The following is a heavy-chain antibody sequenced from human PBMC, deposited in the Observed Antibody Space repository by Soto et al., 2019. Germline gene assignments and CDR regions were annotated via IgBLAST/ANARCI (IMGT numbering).Heavy chain of an antibody. CDR2: ISAYNGNT. J-gene: IGHJ6*02. V-gene: IGHV1-18*04. D-gene: IGHD4-17*01. Sequence: ASVKVSCKASGYTFTSYGISWVRQAPGQGLEWMGWISAYNGNTNYAQKLQGRVTMTTDTSTSTAYMELRSLRSDDTAVYYCARGRVTTVTTHYYYGMDVWGQGTKVTVSS. CDR1: GYTFTSYG. CDR3: ARGRVTTVTTHYYYGMDV.